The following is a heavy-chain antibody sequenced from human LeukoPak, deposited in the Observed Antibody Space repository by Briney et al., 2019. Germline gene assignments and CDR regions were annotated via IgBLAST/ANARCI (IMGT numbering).Heavy chain of an antibody. J-gene: IGHJ4*02. CDR1: GFTFSSYE. CDR2: ISSSGSTI. V-gene: IGHV3-48*03. CDR3: ARDQYSYAHAAH. Sequence: GGSLRLSRAASGFTFSSYEMNWVRQAPGKGLEWVSYISSSGSTIYYADSVKGRFTISRDNSKNTLHLQMNSLRAEDTAVYYCARDQYSYAHAAHWGQGTLVTVSS. D-gene: IGHD5-18*01.